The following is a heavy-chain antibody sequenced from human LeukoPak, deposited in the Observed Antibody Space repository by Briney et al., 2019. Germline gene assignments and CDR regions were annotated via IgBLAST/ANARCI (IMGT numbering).Heavy chain of an antibody. D-gene: IGHD5-18*01. CDR3: AKDAGVSGGYSYGYPNDYYMDV. J-gene: IGHJ6*03. Sequence: PGRSLRLSCAASGFTFSSSAMSCVRHAPGKGLEWVSAISGSGHSTYYADSVKGRFTISRDNSKNTLYLQMNSPRAEDTVVYYCAKDAGVSGGYSYGYPNDYYMDVWGKGTTVTVSS. CDR1: GFTFSSSA. CDR2: ISGSGHST. V-gene: IGHV3-23*01.